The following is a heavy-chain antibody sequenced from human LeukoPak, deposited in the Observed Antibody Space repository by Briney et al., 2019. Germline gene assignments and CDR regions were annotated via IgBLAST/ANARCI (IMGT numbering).Heavy chain of an antibody. CDR2: INPSGGST. D-gene: IGHD5-12*01. Sequence: EASVKVSCKASGYTFTSYYMHWVRQAPGQGLEWMGIINPSGGSTSYAQKFQGRVTMTRDTSTSTVYMELSSLRSEDTAVYYCARDLGPMATIYPHFDYWGQGTLVTVSS. J-gene: IGHJ4*02. CDR1: GYTFTSYY. CDR3: ARDLGPMATIYPHFDY. V-gene: IGHV1-46*01.